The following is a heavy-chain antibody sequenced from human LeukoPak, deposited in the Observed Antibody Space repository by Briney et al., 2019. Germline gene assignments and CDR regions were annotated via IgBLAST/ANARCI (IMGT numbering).Heavy chain of an antibody. V-gene: IGHV3-21*01. CDR1: GFTFSSYS. J-gene: IGHJ5*02. CDR3: AREGHYDYVWGSYSWFDP. Sequence: KPGGSLRLSCAASGFTFSSYSMNWVRQAPGKGLEWVSSISSSSSYIYYADSVKGRFTISRDNAKNSLYLQMNSLRAEDTAVYYYAREGHYDYVWGSYSWFDPWGQGTLVTVSS. D-gene: IGHD3-16*01. CDR2: ISSSSSYI.